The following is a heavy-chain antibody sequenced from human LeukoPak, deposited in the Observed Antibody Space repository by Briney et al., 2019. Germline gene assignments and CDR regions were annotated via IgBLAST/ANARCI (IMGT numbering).Heavy chain of an antibody. CDR2: IIPIFGTA. D-gene: IGHD3-9*01. Sequence: ASVKVSCKASGGTFSSYAISWVRQAPGQGLEWMGGIIPIFGTANYAQKFQGRVTITADKSTSTAYMELSSLRSEDTAVYYCAREYTREYYDILTGPLGAFDIWGQGTMVTVSS. CDR1: GGTFSSYA. V-gene: IGHV1-69*06. CDR3: AREYTREYYDILTGPLGAFDI. J-gene: IGHJ3*02.